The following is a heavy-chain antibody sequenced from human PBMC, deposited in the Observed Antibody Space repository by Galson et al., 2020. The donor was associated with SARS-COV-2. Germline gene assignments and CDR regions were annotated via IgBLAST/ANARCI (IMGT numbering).Heavy chain of an antibody. CDR3: ARVGGGAKLLRNWFDP. V-gene: IGHV3-30-3*01. J-gene: IGHJ5*02. Sequence: GGSLRLSCAASGFTFSSYAMHWVRQAPGKGLEWVAVISYDGSNKYYADSVKGRFTISRDNSKNTLYLQMKSLRAEDTAVYYCARVGGGAKLLRNWFDPWGQGTLVTVSS. D-gene: IGHD2-15*01. CDR2: ISYDGSNK. CDR1: GFTFSSYA.